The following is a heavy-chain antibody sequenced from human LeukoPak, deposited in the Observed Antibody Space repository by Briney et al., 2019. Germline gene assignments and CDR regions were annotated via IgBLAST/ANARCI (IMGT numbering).Heavy chain of an antibody. CDR1: GFTFSNYA. V-gene: IGHV3-23*01. Sequence: GGSLRLSCAASGFTFSNYAMSWVRQAPRKGLEWVSGISSDGAAFYPDSVKGRFTISRDNSKNTLYLQMNSLGVADTAIYYCAKEIAAIGLPAVDYWGQGTLVTVSS. D-gene: IGHD6-13*01. CDR2: ISSDGAA. CDR3: AKEIAAIGLPAVDY. J-gene: IGHJ4*02.